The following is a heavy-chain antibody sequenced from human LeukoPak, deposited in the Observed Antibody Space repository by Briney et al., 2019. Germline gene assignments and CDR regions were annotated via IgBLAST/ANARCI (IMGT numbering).Heavy chain of an antibody. CDR3: ARDKHDSSCYYTPTFFDH. J-gene: IGHJ4*02. D-gene: IGHD3-22*01. Sequence: QPGGSLRLSCAASAFSFSAYSMNWVRQAPGERLEWVSYICSSSRTTDYADSVKGRFTISRDNAKNSLYLQMNSLRDEDTAVYYCARDKHDSSCYYTPTFFDHWGQGTLVTVSS. V-gene: IGHV3-48*02. CDR1: AFSFSAYS. CDR2: ICSSSRTT.